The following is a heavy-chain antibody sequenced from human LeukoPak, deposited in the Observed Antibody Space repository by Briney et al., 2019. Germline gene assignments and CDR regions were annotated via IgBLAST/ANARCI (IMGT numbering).Heavy chain of an antibody. CDR1: EFSFETYW. D-gene: IGHD5-24*01. CDR2: INEDGSEK. Sequence: PGGSLRLSCVALEFSFETYWMSWVRQAPGKGPEWVANINEDGSEKHYVGSVRGRFTISRDNADNSLHLQMNSLRPEDMAVHYCARGETMDVWGKGTTVTVSS. CDR3: ARGETMDV. J-gene: IGHJ6*03. V-gene: IGHV3-7*01.